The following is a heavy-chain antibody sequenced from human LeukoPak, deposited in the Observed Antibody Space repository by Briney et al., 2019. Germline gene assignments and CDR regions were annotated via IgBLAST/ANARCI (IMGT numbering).Heavy chain of an antibody. CDR3: ARERYPSARYYYDSSGSLDY. CDR2: IYYSGST. D-gene: IGHD3-22*01. CDR1: GGSISSGSYY. V-gene: IGHV4-39*07. Sequence: SETLSLTCTVSGGSISSGSYYWGWIRQPPTKGLEWIGNIYYSGSTYYNPSLNSRVTISVDTSKNQFSLKLSSVTAADTAVYYCARERYPSARYYYDSSGSLDYWGQGTLVTVSS. J-gene: IGHJ4*02.